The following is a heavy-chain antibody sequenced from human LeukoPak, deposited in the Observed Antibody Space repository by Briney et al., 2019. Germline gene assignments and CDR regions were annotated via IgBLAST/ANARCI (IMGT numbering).Heavy chain of an antibody. CDR1: GGSISPYY. V-gene: IGHV4-59*01. D-gene: IGHD1-1*01. Sequence: PSETLSLTCTVSGGSISPYYWSWIRQTPGKGLEWIGYILYSGTTTNYNPSLKSRVTISVDTSKNQFSLKLSSVTAADTAVYYCARVGDWNDLVYWGQGTLVTVSS. CDR3: ARVGDWNDLVY. J-gene: IGHJ4*02. CDR2: ILYSGTTT.